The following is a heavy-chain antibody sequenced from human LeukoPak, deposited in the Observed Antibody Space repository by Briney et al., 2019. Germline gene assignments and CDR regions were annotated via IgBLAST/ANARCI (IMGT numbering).Heavy chain of an antibody. J-gene: IGHJ4*02. V-gene: IGHV3-21*01. Sequence: PGGSLRLSCAASGFTFSSYAMHWVRQAPGKGLEWVSSISSSSSYIYYADSVKGRFTISRDNAKNSLYLQMNSLRAEDTAVYYCARVGLAYGGNGTHWGQGTLVTVSS. CDR2: ISSSSSYI. D-gene: IGHD4-23*01. CDR1: GFTFSSYA. CDR3: ARVGLAYGGNGTH.